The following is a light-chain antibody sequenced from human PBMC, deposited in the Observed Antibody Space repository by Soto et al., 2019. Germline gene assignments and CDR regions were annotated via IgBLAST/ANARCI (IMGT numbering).Light chain of an antibody. J-gene: IGKJ3*01. CDR2: DAS. CDR1: QSVSNY. Sequence: EIVLTQSPATLSLSPGERATLSCRASQSVSNYLAWYQQRPGQAPRLLLYDASNRATGIPARFSGSGSGTDFTLTISSLEPEDFAVYYCQQRGNWPPFTFGPGTKVDVK. V-gene: IGKV3-11*01. CDR3: QQRGNWPPFT.